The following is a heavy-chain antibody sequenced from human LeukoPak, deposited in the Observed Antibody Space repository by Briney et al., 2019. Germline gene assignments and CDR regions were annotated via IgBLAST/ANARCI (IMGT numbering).Heavy chain of an antibody. V-gene: IGHV4-39*01. Sequence: PSETRSLTWTVSGGSISSSSYYWGWILHPPWKGLEWIGSIYYSGSTYYNPSLKSRVTISVDTSKNQFSLKLSSVTAADTAVYYCARHSGPPYYFDYWGQGTLVTVSS. D-gene: IGHD3-10*01. J-gene: IGHJ4*02. CDR2: IYYSGST. CDR1: GGSISSSSYY. CDR3: ARHSGPPYYFDY.